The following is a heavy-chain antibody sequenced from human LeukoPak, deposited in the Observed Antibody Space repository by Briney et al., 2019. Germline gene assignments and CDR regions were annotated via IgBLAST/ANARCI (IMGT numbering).Heavy chain of an antibody. D-gene: IGHD3-22*01. V-gene: IGHV3-66*01. CDR1: GFTFGSYA. CDR3: ASLGYDSSGYYPLYFDY. J-gene: IGHJ4*02. Sequence: PGGSLRLSCSASGFTFGSYAMAWVRQAPGKGLEWVSVIYSGGSTYYADSVKGRFTISRDNSKNTLYLQMNSLRAEDTAVYYCASLGYDSSGYYPLYFDYWGQGTLATVSS. CDR2: IYSGGST.